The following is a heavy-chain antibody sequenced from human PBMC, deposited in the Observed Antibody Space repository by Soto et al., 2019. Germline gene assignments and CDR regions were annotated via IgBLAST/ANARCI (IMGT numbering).Heavy chain of an antibody. CDR3: ASMTTVTTDYYYYYMDV. CDR1: GGSITSSSYY. CDR2: LYYSGST. V-gene: IGHV4-39*01. D-gene: IGHD4-4*01. Sequence: SETLSLTCTVSGGSITSSSYYWGWIRQSPGKGLEWIGSLYYSGSTYYNPSLKSRGTVSVDTSKNQFSLKLTSVTAADTAVYYCASMTTVTTDYYYYYMDVWGKGTTVTVSS. J-gene: IGHJ6*03.